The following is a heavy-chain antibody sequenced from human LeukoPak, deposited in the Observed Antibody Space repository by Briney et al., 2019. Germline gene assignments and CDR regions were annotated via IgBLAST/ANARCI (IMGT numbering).Heavy chain of an antibody. J-gene: IGHJ5*02. Sequence: GGSLRRSCAASGFTVSRYWMSWVRQAPGKGLEGVANIKQDGSEKYYVDSVKGRCTISRDNAKNSLYLQMNSLRAEDTAVYYCAGGMYSGSFDPWGQGTLVTVSS. CDR3: AGGMYSGSFDP. D-gene: IGHD1-26*01. CDR2: IKQDGSEK. CDR1: GFTVSRYW. V-gene: IGHV3-7*02.